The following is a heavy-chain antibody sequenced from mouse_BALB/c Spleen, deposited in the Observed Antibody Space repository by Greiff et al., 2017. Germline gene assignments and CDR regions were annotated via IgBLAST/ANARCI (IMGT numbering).Heavy chain of an antibody. D-gene: IGHD2-3*01. Sequence: VQLKQSGAELVKPGASVKLSCTASGFNIKDTYMHWVKQRPEQGLEWIGRIDPANGNTKYDPKFQGKATITADTSSNTAYLQLSSLTSEDTAVYYCARWLLEYFDVWGAGTTVTVSS. J-gene: IGHJ1*01. CDR2: IDPANGNT. V-gene: IGHV14-3*02. CDR3: ARWLLEYFDV. CDR1: GFNIKDTY.